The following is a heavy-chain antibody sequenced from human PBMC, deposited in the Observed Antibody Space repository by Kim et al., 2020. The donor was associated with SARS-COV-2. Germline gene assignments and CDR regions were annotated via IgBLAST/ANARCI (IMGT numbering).Heavy chain of an antibody. V-gene: IGHV4-61*08. CDR1: GVSVNTHDYF. CDR3: AILRGTLYVEY. CDR2: MHYTGRT. D-gene: IGHD2-8*01. J-gene: IGHJ4*02. Sequence: SETLSLTCSVSGVSVNTHDYFCSWIRQPPGKGLEWIGYMHYTGRTSDNPSLKSRVTISVDTSKNQFSLKLTSVTAADTAVYYCAILRGTLYVEYWGQGTLVPVSS.